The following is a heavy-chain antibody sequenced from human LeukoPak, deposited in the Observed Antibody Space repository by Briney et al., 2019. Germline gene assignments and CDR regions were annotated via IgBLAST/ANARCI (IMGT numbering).Heavy chain of an antibody. CDR1: GFTFSSYG. CDR2: IWYDGSNK. CDR3: AKGDDYVWGSYRYLDY. V-gene: IGHV3-33*06. Sequence: PGGSLRLSCAASGFTFSSYGMHWVRQAPGKGLEWVAVIWYDGSNKYYADSVKGRFTISRDNSKNTLYLQMNSLRAEDTAVYYCAKGDDYVWGSYRYLDYRGQGTLVTVSS. D-gene: IGHD3-16*02. J-gene: IGHJ4*02.